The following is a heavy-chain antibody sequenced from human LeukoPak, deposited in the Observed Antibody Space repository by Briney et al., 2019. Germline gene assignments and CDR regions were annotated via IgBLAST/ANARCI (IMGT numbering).Heavy chain of an antibody. CDR3: ARDPPPFGPRGFDP. Sequence: PSQTLSLTCGVSGGSISSGGFSWSWIRQPPGKGLEWIGYIYHSGSTYYKPSLKSRVTISIDTSKNQFSLKLSSVTAADTAVYYCARDPPPFGPRGFDPWGQGTLVTVSS. CDR2: IYHSGST. D-gene: IGHD3-10*01. CDR1: GGSISSGGFS. V-gene: IGHV4-30-2*01. J-gene: IGHJ5*02.